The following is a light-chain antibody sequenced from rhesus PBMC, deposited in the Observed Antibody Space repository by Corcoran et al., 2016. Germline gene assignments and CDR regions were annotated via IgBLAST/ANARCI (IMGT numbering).Light chain of an antibody. V-gene: IGLV2-38*01. Sequence: QSALTQPPSVSKSLGQSVTISCTGTSSDVGGYNYVSWYQQHPGKAPKVLIYEVTKRPSGVSDRFSGSKSDNTASLTISGLQAADDAHYSCCSYRSGNTYIFGAGTRLTVL. CDR2: EVT. CDR3: CSYRSGNTYI. J-gene: IGLJ1*01. CDR1: SSDVGGYNY.